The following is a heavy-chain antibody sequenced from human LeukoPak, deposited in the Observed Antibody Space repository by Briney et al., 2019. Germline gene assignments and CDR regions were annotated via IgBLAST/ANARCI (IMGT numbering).Heavy chain of an antibody. D-gene: IGHD7-27*01. CDR1: GFAFSTYW. Sequence: PGGSLRLSCAASGFAFSTYWMSWVRQAPGKGLEWGAVISYDGSNKYYADSVKGRFTISRDNSKNTLYLQMNSLRAEDTAVYYCAKDLALGISLDAFDIWGQGTMVTVSS. CDR3: AKDLALGISLDAFDI. J-gene: IGHJ3*02. V-gene: IGHV3-30*18. CDR2: ISYDGSNK.